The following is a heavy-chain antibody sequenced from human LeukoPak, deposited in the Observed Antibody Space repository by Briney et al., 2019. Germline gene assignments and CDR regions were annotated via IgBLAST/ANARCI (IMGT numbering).Heavy chain of an antibody. J-gene: IGHJ4*02. Sequence: GGSLRLSCAASGFTFSSYEMSWVRQAPGKGLEWVSYISSSGSTIYYADSVKGRFTISRDNAKHSLYLQMNSLRAEDTAVYYCARAPVRYSSGWYDYWGQGTLVTVSS. CDR2: ISSSGSTI. V-gene: IGHV3-48*03. CDR3: ARAPVRYSSGWYDY. D-gene: IGHD6-19*01. CDR1: GFTFSSYE.